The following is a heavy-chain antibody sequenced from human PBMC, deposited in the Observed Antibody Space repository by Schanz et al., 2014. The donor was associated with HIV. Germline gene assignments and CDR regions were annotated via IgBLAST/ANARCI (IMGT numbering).Heavy chain of an antibody. CDR1: GFTFSTYA. D-gene: IGHD3-3*01. V-gene: IGHV3-23*04. CDR2: ISGSGGST. Sequence: EVHLVESGGGLVQPGESLTLSCAASGFTFSTYAMSWVRQAPGKGLQWVSGISGSGGSTYYADSVKGRFTISRDNSKNTLYLQMNSLKTEDTAVYFCTTRRVLGVGQDFWGRGTLVTVSS. CDR3: TTRRVLGVGQDF. J-gene: IGHJ4*02.